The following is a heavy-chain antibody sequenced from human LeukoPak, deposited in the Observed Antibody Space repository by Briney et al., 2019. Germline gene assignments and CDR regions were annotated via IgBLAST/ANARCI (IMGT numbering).Heavy chain of an antibody. CDR1: GFSFEAYG. V-gene: IGHV3-9*01. J-gene: IGHJ4*02. CDR3: TRVTSWRTGFDY. Sequence: GRSLRLSCAASGFSFEAYGMYWVRQAPGKGLEWVSGITWNSDDMAYADSVKGRFTISRDNAKNCLYLQMNSLTVEETALYYCTRVTSWRTGFDYWGQGTLVTVSS. D-gene: IGHD1-1*01. CDR2: ITWNSDDM.